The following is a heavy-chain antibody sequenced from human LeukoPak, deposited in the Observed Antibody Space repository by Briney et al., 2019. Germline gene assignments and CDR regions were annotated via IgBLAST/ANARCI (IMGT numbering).Heavy chain of an antibody. J-gene: IGHJ5*02. CDR3: ASGPLGEMATPGWFDP. CDR2: ISAYNGNT. D-gene: IGHD5-24*01. CDR1: GYTFTSYG. Sequence: ASVKVSCKASGYTFTSYGISWVRQAPGQGLEWMGWISAYNGNTNYAQKLQGRVTMTTDTSTSTAYMELRSLRSDDTAVYYCASGPLGEMATPGWFDPWGQGTLVTASS. V-gene: IGHV1-18*01.